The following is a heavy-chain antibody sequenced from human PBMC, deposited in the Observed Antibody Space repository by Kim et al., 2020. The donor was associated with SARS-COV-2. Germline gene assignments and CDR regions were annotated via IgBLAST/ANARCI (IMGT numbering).Heavy chain of an antibody. CDR3: AKDESFLLLIFGGESGGMDV. V-gene: IGHV3-30*18. Sequence: GGSLRLSCAASGFNFNNFGMHWVRQAPGKGLEWVALISYDGSKKYYADSLKGRFTISRDSSKNTLYLQMDSLRPEDTAVYFCAKDESFLLLIFGGESGGMDVWGQGTTVTVSS. J-gene: IGHJ6*02. D-gene: IGHD3-16*01. CDR2: ISYDGSKK. CDR1: GFNFNNFG.